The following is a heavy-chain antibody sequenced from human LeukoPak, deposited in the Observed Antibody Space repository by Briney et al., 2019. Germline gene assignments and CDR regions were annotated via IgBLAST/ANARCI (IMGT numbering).Heavy chain of an antibody. CDR1: GFTFSSYG. CDR3: ARGGMTANNIDY. CDR2: IWYDGSNK. V-gene: IGHV3-33*01. Sequence: GGSLRLSCAASGFTFSSYGMHWVRQAPGKGLEWVAIIWYDGSNKYYTDSVKGRFTISRDNSKNMLYLQMSSLRAEDTAAYYCARGGMTANNIDYWGQGTLVTVSS. D-gene: IGHD2-21*02. J-gene: IGHJ4*02.